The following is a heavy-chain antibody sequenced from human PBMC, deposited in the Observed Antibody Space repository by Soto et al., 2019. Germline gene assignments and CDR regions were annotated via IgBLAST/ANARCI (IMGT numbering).Heavy chain of an antibody. CDR2: ISSSSSYI. CDR3: ASSHRSYGMDV. J-gene: IGHJ6*02. Sequence: PGGSLRLSCAASGFTFSSYSMNWVRQAPGKGLEWVSSISSSSSYIYYADSVKGRFTISRDNAKNSLYLQMNSLRAEDTAVYYCASSHRSYGMDVWSQGTTVTVSS. V-gene: IGHV3-21*01. D-gene: IGHD3-10*01. CDR1: GFTFSSYS.